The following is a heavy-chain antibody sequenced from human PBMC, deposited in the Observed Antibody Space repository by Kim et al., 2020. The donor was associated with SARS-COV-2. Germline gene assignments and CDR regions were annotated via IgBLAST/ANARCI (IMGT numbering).Heavy chain of an antibody. V-gene: IGHV3-23*03. CDR3: ARQGIAAADASLDY. Sequence: GGSLRLSCAASGFTFSSYAMSWVRQAPGKGLEWVSVIYSGGSSTYYADSVKGRFTISRDNSKNTLYLQMNSLRAEDTAVYYCARQGIAAADASLDYWGQGTLVTVSS. CDR1: GFTFSSYA. J-gene: IGHJ4*02. D-gene: IGHD6-13*01. CDR2: IYSGGSST.